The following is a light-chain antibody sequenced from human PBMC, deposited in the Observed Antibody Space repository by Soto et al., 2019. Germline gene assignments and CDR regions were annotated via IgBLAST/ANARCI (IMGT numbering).Light chain of an antibody. CDR2: KAS. V-gene: IGKV1-5*03. CDR1: QTLSTW. J-gene: IGKJ1*01. Sequence: IQMTQSPSTLSASVGDRVTFTCRASQTLSTWLAWYQQKPGEAPKLLIYKASTLEVGVPSRFSASGSGTEFTLTINTLQPADFATYYCQHYNSYPWTFGQGTKV. CDR3: QHYNSYPWT.